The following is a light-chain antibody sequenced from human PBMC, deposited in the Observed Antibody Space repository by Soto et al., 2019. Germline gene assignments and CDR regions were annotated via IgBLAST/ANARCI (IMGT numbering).Light chain of an antibody. CDR2: GAS. J-gene: IGKJ3*01. CDR1: QSISNS. Sequence: DIQMTQSPSSLSASVGDRVTVTCRASQSISNSLNWYQLKPGKAPKLLIYGASTLRSGVPSRFSGSGSGTDFTLTISSLQPEDFATYYCQQSYSTPLTFGPGTKVDIK. V-gene: IGKV1-39*01. CDR3: QQSYSTPLT.